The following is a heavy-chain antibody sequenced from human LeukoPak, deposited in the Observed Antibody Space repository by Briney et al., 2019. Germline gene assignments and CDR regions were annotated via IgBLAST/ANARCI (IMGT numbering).Heavy chain of an antibody. V-gene: IGHV4-59*08. CDR1: GDSISSYY. CDR2: TYHSGST. Sequence: SETLSLTCTVSGDSISSYYWSWIRQPPGKGLEWIEDTYHSGSTNYNPSLKSRVTISVDTSKNQFSLKLSSVTAADTAVYYCARGPDSSGYYYFDFWGQGTLVTVSS. J-gene: IGHJ4*02. CDR3: ARGPDSSGYYYFDF. D-gene: IGHD3-22*01.